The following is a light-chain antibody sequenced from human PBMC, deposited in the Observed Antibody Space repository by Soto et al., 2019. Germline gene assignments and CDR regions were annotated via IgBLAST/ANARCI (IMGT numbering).Light chain of an antibody. Sequence: QSSLTQPASVSGSPGQSITISCTGTSSDVGGYNYVSWYQQHPGKAPKLMIYGVSKRPSGVSNRFSGSKSGNTASLTISGLQAEDEAEYYCSSYTSSTTQSVVFGGGTKLTVL. CDR3: SSYTSSTTQSVV. CDR1: SSDVGGYNY. V-gene: IGLV2-14*01. CDR2: GVS. J-gene: IGLJ2*01.